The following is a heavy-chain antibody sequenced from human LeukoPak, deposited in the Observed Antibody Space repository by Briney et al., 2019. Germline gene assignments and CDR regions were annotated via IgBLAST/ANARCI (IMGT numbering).Heavy chain of an antibody. CDR3: ATLITDMVATITFFDY. D-gene: IGHD5-12*01. J-gene: IGHJ4*02. CDR2: IIPIFGTA. Sequence: ASVKVSCKASGGTFSSYAISWVRQAPGQGLEWMGGIIPIFGTANYAQKFQGRVTITADESTSTAYMELSSLRSEDTAVYYCATLITDMVATITFFDYWGREPWSPSPQ. V-gene: IGHV1-69*13. CDR1: GGTFSSYA.